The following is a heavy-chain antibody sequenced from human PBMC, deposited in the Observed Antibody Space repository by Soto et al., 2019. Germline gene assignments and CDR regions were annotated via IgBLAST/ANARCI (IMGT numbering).Heavy chain of an antibody. CDR3: TKDSFSGRIVAQRLDP. D-gene: IGHD2-15*01. J-gene: IGHJ5*02. CDR1: GFTSSSYA. V-gene: IGHV3-23*01. CDR2: ISGSGDNT. Sequence: GGSLRLSCAGSGFTSSSYAMTWVRQAPGKGLEWVSAISGSGDNTYYADSVKGWFTISRDNSKNMLYLQMSSLRAEDTAVYYCTKDSFSGRIVAQRLDPCGQGTQVTVSS.